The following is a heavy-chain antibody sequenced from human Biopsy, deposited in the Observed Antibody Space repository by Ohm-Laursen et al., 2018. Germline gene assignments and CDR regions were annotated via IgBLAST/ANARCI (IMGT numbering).Heavy chain of an antibody. CDR3: AAVDYSAYTTVDH. J-gene: IGHJ4*02. V-gene: IGHV4-31*03. Sequence: TLSLTCTVSGVSINGGRYYWNWIRHHPGKGLEWIGNIFYSANTYYNPSLKSRVTMSVDTSKNQFSLKLTSLTAADTAVYFCAAVDYSAYTTVDHWGQGTLITVSS. CDR2: IFYSANT. D-gene: IGHD5-12*01. CDR1: GVSINGGRYY.